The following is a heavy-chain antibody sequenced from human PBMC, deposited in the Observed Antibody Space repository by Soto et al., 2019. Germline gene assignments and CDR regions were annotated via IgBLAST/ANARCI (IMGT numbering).Heavy chain of an antibody. D-gene: IGHD5-12*01. CDR3: ARDVRDGYNFNFDY. CDR1: GFTFSSYW. CDR2: IKQDGSEK. J-gene: IGHJ4*02. Sequence: PGGSLRLSCAASGFTFSSYWMSWVRQAPGKGLEWVANIKQDGSEKYYVDSVKGRFTISRDNAKNSLYLQMNSLRAEDTAVYYCARDVRDGYNFNFDYWGQGTLVTVSS. V-gene: IGHV3-7*01.